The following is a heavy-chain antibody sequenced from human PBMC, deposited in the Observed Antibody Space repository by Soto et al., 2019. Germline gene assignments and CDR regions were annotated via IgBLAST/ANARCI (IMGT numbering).Heavy chain of an antibody. Sequence: EVQLLESGGGLVQPGGSLRLSCTASGFTFRNYAMIWVRQAPGKGLQWVSGISDSGAVIFHADSVRGRFTISRDNSKNTLYLQMNSLRAEDTALYYCPKCGNYDMLTCQGGFDPWGQGTLVTVSS. CDR1: GFTFRNYA. D-gene: IGHD3-9*01. CDR3: PKCGNYDMLTCQGGFDP. V-gene: IGHV3-23*01. J-gene: IGHJ5*02. CDR2: ISDSGAVI.